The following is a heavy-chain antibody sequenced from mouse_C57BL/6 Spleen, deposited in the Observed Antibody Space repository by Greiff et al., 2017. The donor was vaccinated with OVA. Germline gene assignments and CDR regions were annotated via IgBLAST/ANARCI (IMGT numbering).Heavy chain of an antibody. Sequence: QVQLQQPGAELVRPGTSVKLSCKASGYTFTSYWMHWVKQRPGQGLEWIGVIDPSDSYTNYNQKFKGKATLTVDTSSSTAYMQLSSLTSKDSAVYYCARSRDSNFYDFDYWGQGTTLTVSS. J-gene: IGHJ2*01. CDR2: IDPSDSYT. CDR1: GYTFTSYW. V-gene: IGHV1-59*01. D-gene: IGHD2-5*01. CDR3: ARSRDSNFYDFDY.